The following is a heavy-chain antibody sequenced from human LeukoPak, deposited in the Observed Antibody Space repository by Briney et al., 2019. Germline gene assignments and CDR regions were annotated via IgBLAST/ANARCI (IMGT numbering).Heavy chain of an antibody. CDR2: INPNSGGT. CDR3: ARDSAAGYFDY. CDR1: GYTFSGYY. D-gene: IGHD6-13*01. V-gene: IGHV1-2*02. Sequence: ASVKVSCKASGYTFSGYYMHWVRQAPGQGLEWVGWINPNSGGTNYAQKFQGRVTMTRDTSISTAYMELSRLRSDDTAVYYCARDSAAGYFDYWGQGTLVTVSS. J-gene: IGHJ4*02.